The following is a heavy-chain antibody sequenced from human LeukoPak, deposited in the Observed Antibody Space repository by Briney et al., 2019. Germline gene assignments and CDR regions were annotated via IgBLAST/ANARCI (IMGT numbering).Heavy chain of an antibody. J-gene: IGHJ4*02. CDR2: IYYSGST. CDR1: GGSISSYY. V-gene: IGHV4-59*01. Sequence: SETLSLTCTVSGGSISSYYWSWIRQPPGKGLEWIGYIYYSGSTNYNPSLKSRVTISVGTSKNQFSLKLSSVTAADTAVYYCARGPKYYFDYWGQGTLVTVSS. CDR3: ARGPKYYFDY.